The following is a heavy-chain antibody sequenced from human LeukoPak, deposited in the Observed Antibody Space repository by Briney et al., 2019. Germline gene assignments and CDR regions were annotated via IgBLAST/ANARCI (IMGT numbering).Heavy chain of an antibody. J-gene: IGHJ4*02. CDR2: IYYSGST. V-gene: IGHV4-59*01. CDR1: GGSISSYY. CDR3: ARGGLSAAAGMSPLDY. D-gene: IGHD6-13*01. Sequence: PSETLSLTCTVSGGSISSYYWSWIRQPPGKGLEWIGYIYYSGSTNYNPSLKSRVTISVDTSKNQFPLKLSSVTAADTAVYYCARGGLSAAAGMSPLDYWGQGTLVTVSS.